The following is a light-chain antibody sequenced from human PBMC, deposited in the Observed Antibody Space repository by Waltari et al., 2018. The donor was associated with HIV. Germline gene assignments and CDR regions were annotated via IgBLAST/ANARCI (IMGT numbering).Light chain of an antibody. CDR1: SSDVGDSNF. V-gene: IGLV2-8*01. J-gene: IGLJ1*01. Sequence: QSALPQPPSASGSPGQSVPIPCTGTSSDVGDSNFVSCDQQQPGKATKVMIYEASKRPSGVPGRFSGSKSGNTASLTVSGLQAEDEADYYCSSSAGSNNYVFGTGTKVTVL. CDR3: SSSAGSNNYV. CDR2: EAS.